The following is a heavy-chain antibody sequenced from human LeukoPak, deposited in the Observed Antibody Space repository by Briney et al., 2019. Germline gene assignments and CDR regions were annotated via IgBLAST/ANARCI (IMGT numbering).Heavy chain of an antibody. Sequence: ASVKVSCKSSGYTFTGYYMHWVRQAPGQGLEWMGWINPNTGGINYAQKFQGRVTMTRDTSISAAYTELSRLRSDDTAVYYCARDPYSNYFDYWGQGTLVTVSS. J-gene: IGHJ4*02. CDR2: INPNTGGI. D-gene: IGHD5-18*01. CDR1: GYTFTGYY. V-gene: IGHV1-2*02. CDR3: ARDPYSNYFDY.